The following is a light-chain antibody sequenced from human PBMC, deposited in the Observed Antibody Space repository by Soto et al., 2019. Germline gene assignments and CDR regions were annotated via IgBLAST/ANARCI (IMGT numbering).Light chain of an antibody. Sequence: EIVLTQSPGTLSLSPGERATLSCRASQSVSSSYLDWYQQKPGQAPRLLIYGASSRATGIPDRFSGSGSGTDFPLTISRLEPEDFAVYSCHQYDRSPLAFGGGTKVEIK. V-gene: IGKV3-20*01. CDR3: HQYDRSPLA. J-gene: IGKJ4*01. CDR1: QSVSSSY. CDR2: GAS.